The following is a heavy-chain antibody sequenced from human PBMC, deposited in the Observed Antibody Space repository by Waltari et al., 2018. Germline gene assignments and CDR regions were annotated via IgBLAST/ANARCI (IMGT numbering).Heavy chain of an antibody. D-gene: IGHD6-6*01. CDR3: AKGSWSSSLAFDI. CDR2: ISGSGGST. Sequence: EVQLVESGGGLVQPGGSLRLSCAASGFTFSTYAMSWVRQAPGKGLGWVSAISGSGGSTYYAASVKGRFTISRDNSKNTLYLQMNSLRAEDTAVYYCAKGSWSSSLAFDIWGQGTMVTVSS. V-gene: IGHV3-23*04. CDR1: GFTFSTYA. J-gene: IGHJ3*02.